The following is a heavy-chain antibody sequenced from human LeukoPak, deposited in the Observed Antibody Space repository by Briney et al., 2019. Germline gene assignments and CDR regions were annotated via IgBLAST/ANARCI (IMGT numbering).Heavy chain of an antibody. Sequence: SETLSLTCAVYGGSFSGYYWSWIRQPPGKGLEWIGYIYYSGSTYYNPSLKSRVTISVDTSKNQFSLKLSSVTAADTAVYYCARQGLTVPFDYWGQGTLVTVSS. J-gene: IGHJ4*02. CDR1: GGSFSGYY. CDR2: IYYSGST. D-gene: IGHD4-17*01. V-gene: IGHV4-34*09. CDR3: ARQGLTVPFDY.